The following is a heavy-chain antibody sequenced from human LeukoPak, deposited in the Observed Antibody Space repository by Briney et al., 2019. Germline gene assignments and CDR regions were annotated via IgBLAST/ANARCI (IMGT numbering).Heavy chain of an antibody. Sequence: SETLSLTCTVSGGSISSYYWSWIRQPPGKGLEWIGYIYYSGSTNYNPSLKSRVTISVDTSKNQFSLKLSSVTAADTAVYYCARDRGGYGSPFDYWGQGTLVTVSS. CDR1: GGSISSYY. J-gene: IGHJ4*02. CDR3: ARDRGGYGSPFDY. V-gene: IGHV4-59*01. CDR2: IYYSGST. D-gene: IGHD1-26*01.